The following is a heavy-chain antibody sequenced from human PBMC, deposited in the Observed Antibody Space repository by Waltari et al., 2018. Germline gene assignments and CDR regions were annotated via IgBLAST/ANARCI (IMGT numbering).Heavy chain of an antibody. D-gene: IGHD1-26*01. CDR2: IYHSGST. CDR1: GGSISSSTW. CDR3: AGGYSGSYFADY. V-gene: IGHV4-4*02. Sequence: QVQLQESGPGLVKPSGTLSLTCAVSGGSISSSTWWSWVRQPPGKGLEWIGSIYHSGSTNDNPSLKSRVTIAVDKSKNQFSLKLSSGTAADTAVYYCAGGYSGSYFADYWGQGTLVTVSS. J-gene: IGHJ4*02.